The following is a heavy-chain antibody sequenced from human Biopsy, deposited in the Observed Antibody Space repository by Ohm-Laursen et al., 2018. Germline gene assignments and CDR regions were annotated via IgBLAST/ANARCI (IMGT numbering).Heavy chain of an antibody. Sequence: SDTLSLTCAVFGFSISSGHYWARIRQSPGKGLEWIGYIYYTGSTNYNPSVKSRVTISVDTSKNQFSLKLNSVTAADTAVYFCARDSRGGHLNTTLITGKNLDSWGQGILVTVSS. J-gene: IGHJ4*02. D-gene: IGHD3-16*01. CDR3: ARDSRGGHLNTTLITGKNLDS. CDR2: IYYTGST. V-gene: IGHV4-61*01. CDR1: GFSISSGHY.